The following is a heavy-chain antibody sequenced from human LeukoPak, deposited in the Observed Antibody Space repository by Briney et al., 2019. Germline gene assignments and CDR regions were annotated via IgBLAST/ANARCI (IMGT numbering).Heavy chain of an antibody. CDR3: ARATTVAPRDY. CDR2: IWYDGSNK. V-gene: IGHV3-33*08. Sequence: PGGSLRLSCAASRFSFSSYGMHWVRQAPGKGLEWVAVIWYDGSNKYYADSVKGRFTISRDNSKNTLYLQMNSLRAEDTAVYYCARATTVAPRDYWGQGTLVTVSS. D-gene: IGHD4-23*01. J-gene: IGHJ4*02. CDR1: RFSFSSYG.